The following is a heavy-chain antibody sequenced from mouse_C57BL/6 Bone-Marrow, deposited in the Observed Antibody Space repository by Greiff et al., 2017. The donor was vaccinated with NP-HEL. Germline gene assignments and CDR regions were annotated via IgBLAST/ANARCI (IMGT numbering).Heavy chain of an antibody. Sequence: EVKLMESGGGLVQPKGSLKLSCAASGFTFNTYAMHWVRQAPGKGLEWVARLRSKSSNYATYYADSVKDRFTISRDDSQRMLYLQMNNLKTEDTAMYYCVREDYGSSFYFDYWGQGTTLTVSS. D-gene: IGHD1-1*01. CDR1: GFTFNTYA. CDR2: LRSKSSNYAT. J-gene: IGHJ2*01. CDR3: VREDYGSSFYFDY. V-gene: IGHV10-3*01.